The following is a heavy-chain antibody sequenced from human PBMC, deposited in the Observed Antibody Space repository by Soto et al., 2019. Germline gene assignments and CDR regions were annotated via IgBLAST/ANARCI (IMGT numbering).Heavy chain of an antibody. D-gene: IGHD6-19*01. CDR1: GFTFSSYG. J-gene: IGHJ4*02. Sequence: PGGSLRLSCAASGFTFSSYGMHWVRQAPGKGLEWVAVIWYDGSKKYYADSVKGRFTISRDNSRNSLYLQMNSLRAEDTAVYYFARGWEAVAGIYYCDYWRQGTLVTVSS. V-gene: IGHV3-33*01. CDR3: ARGWEAVAGIYYCDY. CDR2: IWYDGSKK.